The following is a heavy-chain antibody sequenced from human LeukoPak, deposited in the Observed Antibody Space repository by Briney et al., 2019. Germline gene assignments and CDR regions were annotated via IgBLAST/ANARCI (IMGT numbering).Heavy chain of an antibody. J-gene: IGHJ4*02. CDR1: GGSFSGYY. Sequence: SSETLSLTCAVYGGSFSGYYWSWIRQPPGKGLEWIGEINHSGSTNYNPSLKSRVTISVDTSKNQFSLKLSSVTAADTAVYYCAREIRTGYYDFWSGYPPYFDYWGQGTLVTVSS. D-gene: IGHD3-3*01. V-gene: IGHV4-34*01. CDR2: INHSGST. CDR3: AREIRTGYYDFWSGYPPYFDY.